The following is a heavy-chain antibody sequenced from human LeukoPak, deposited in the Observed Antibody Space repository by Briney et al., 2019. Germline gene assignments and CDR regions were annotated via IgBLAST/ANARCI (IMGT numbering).Heavy chain of an antibody. Sequence: SETLSLTCTVSGGSISSYYWSWIRQPPGKGLEWIGYIYYSGSTNYNPSLKSRVTISVDTSKNQFSLKLSSVTAADTAVYYCARHSSPHYCDSSGYYSGVAFDIWGQGTMVTVSS. J-gene: IGHJ3*02. V-gene: IGHV4-59*08. CDR1: GGSISSYY. D-gene: IGHD3-22*01. CDR2: IYYSGST. CDR3: ARHSSPHYCDSSGYYSGVAFDI.